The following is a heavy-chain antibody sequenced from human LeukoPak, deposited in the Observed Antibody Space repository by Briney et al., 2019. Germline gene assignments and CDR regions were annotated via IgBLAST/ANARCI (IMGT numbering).Heavy chain of an antibody. CDR1: GFTFSSYD. D-gene: IGHD3-9*01. J-gene: IGHJ4*02. V-gene: IGHV3-23*01. CDR3: AKEGVYDILTNIDY. CDR2: ISGSGTST. Sequence: PGGSLRLSCAASGFTFSSYDMSWVRQAPGKGLEWVSAISGSGTSTSYADSVKGRFTISRDNSKNTLYLQMNSLRAEDTAVYYCAKEGVYDILTNIDYWGQGTLVTVSS.